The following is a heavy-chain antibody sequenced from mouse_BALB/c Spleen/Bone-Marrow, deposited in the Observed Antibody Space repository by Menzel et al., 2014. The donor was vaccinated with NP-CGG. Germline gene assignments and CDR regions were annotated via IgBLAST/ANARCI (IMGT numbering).Heavy chain of an antibody. D-gene: IGHD1-1*01. CDR2: ILPSDTET. CDR3: ARLEGNYGSTFAY. J-gene: IGHJ3*01. CDR1: GSSFPGSW. V-gene: IGHV1-74*01. Sequence: QVQLQQSGAELVRPGASVNLSGKASGSSFPGSWMNWGKRRPGKGLEGIGMILPSDTETRLNQRFKDKATLTVDKSSSTAYMQLSSPTSEDSAVYYCARLEGNYGSTFAYWGQGTLVTVSA.